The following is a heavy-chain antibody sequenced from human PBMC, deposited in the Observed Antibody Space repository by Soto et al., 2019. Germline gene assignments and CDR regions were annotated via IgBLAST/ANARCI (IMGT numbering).Heavy chain of an antibody. V-gene: IGHV1-24*01. CDR1: GYTLTELS. Sequence: ASVKVSCKVSGYTLTELSMHWVRQAPGKGLEWMGGFDPEDGETIYAQKFQGRVTMTEDTSTDTAYMELSSLRSEDTAVYYCARDRAAAVFYYYYYGMDVWGQGTKVTVSS. CDR3: ARDRAAAVFYYYYYGMDV. J-gene: IGHJ6*02. D-gene: IGHD6-13*01. CDR2: FDPEDGET.